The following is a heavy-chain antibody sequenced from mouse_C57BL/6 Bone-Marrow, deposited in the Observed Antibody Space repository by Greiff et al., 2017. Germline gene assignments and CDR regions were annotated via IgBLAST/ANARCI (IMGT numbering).Heavy chain of an antibody. Sequence: QVQLKESGPGLVAPSQSLSITCTVSGFSLTSYAISWVRQPPGKGLEWIGVIRPGGGANYNLALKSRLSICKDNSKSQVFLKMNSLQSDDSAGYYCARNWDDCFSWFAYWGQGTLVTVSA. D-gene: IGHD2-3*01. CDR2: IRPGGGA. CDR3: ARNWDDCFSWFAY. V-gene: IGHV2-9-1*01. CDR1: GFSLTSYA. J-gene: IGHJ3*01.